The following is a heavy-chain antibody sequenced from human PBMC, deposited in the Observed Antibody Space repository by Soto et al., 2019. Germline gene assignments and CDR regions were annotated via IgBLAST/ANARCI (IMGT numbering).Heavy chain of an antibody. J-gene: IGHJ3*02. Sequence: SETLSLTCTVSGGSISSSNYYWGWIRQPPGKGLERIGSIFYRGNTYYNPSLKSRVTMSVDTSKNQFSLKLSSVTAADTAVYFCARYDFGDGDAFDIWGQGTMVTVSS. D-gene: IGHD3-3*01. CDR2: IFYRGNT. CDR1: GGSISSSNYY. CDR3: ARYDFGDGDAFDI. V-gene: IGHV4-39*01.